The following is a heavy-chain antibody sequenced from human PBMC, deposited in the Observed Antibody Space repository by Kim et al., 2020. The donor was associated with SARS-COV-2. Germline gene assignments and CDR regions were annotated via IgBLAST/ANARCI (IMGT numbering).Heavy chain of an antibody. J-gene: IGHJ4*02. CDR1: GFTFSRRA. CDR3: TKGHPCSGWPTFYS. D-gene: IGHD6-19*01. Sequence: GGSLRLSCAASGFTFSRRAMSWVRQVPGKGLEWIASVNNNNNPYYADSVKGRFTVSRNNTKDTYYMQKNSLRADDTALYYCTKGHPCSGWPTFYSWGQGTLDAVSS. CDR2: VNNNNNP. V-gene: IGHV3-23*05.